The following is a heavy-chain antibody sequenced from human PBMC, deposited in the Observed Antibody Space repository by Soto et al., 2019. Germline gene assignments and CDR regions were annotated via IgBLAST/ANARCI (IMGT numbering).Heavy chain of an antibody. J-gene: IGHJ4*02. CDR3: TTGDY. CDR1: GFTFSDAW. Sequence: PGGSLRLSCAASGFTFSDAWMSWVRQAPGKGLEWVGRFKIKTDGVTTDCAAPVKGRFTISRDDSKHTLYLQMNSLKTGDTAVYYCTTGDYWGPGTLVTVSS. V-gene: IGHV3-15*01. CDR2: FKIKTDGVTT.